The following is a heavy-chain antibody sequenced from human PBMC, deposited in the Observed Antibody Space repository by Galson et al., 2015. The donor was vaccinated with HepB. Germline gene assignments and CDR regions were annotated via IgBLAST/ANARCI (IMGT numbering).Heavy chain of an antibody. J-gene: IGHJ6*02. Sequence: SVKVSCKASGYSFNNYGLSWIRQAPGPGLEWMGWVSGYDGSTNYAPKFQGRVTMTTQTSTGTTLMDMRSLRSGDTAVYFCARDSRLELQLNNYYSYGMDVWGQGTAVVVS. CDR1: GYSFNNYG. D-gene: IGHD1-7*01. CDR3: ARDSRLELQLNNYYSYGMDV. CDR2: VSGYDGST. V-gene: IGHV1-18*01.